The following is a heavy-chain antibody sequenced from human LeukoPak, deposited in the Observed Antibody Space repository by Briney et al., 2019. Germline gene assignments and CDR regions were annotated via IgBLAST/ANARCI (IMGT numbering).Heavy chain of an antibody. CDR1: GFTFSSYE. CDR2: ISSSGSTI. D-gene: IGHD4-17*01. J-gene: IGHJ3*02. CDR3: ARYSDYGDYVGAFDI. Sequence: GGSLRLSCAASGFTFSSYEMNWVRQAPGKGLEWVSYISSSGSTIYYADSVKGRFTISRDNAKNSLYLQMNSLRAEDTAVYYCARYSDYGDYVGAFDIWGQGTMVTVSS. V-gene: IGHV3-48*03.